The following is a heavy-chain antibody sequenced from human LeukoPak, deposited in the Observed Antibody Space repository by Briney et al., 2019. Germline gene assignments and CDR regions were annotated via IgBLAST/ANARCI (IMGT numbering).Heavy chain of an antibody. CDR2: ISGSGGST. Sequence: GGTLRLSCAASGFTFSSYGMSWVRQAPGKGLEWVSGISGSGGSTYYADSVKGRFTISRDNAKNSLYLQMNSLRAEDTAVYYCAREVYYMVRGVIITPFDYWGQGTLVTVSS. CDR3: AREVYYMVRGVIITPFDY. J-gene: IGHJ4*02. CDR1: GFTFSSYG. D-gene: IGHD3-10*01. V-gene: IGHV3-23*01.